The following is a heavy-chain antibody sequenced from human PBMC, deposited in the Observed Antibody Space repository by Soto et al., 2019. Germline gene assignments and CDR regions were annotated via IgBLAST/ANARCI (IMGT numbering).Heavy chain of an antibody. CDR2: IYYSGST. D-gene: IGHD6-13*01. J-gene: IGHJ5*02. Sequence: DLEWIGYIYYSGSTYYNPSLKSRVTISVDTSKNQFSLKLSSVTAADTAVYYCARAAHYSSPFRWFDPWGQGTLVTVSS. V-gene: IGHV4-31*02. CDR3: ARAAHYSSPFRWFDP.